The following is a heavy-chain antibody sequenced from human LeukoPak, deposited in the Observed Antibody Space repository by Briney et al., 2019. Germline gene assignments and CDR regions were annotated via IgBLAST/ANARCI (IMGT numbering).Heavy chain of an antibody. Sequence: GGSLRLSCAASGFSFSDYYMTWIRQAPGKGLEWVSYISGSGSSKYYADSVKGRFTISRDNAKNSLYLQMNSLRAEDTAVYYCASAYGSGSDYWGQGTLVTVSS. CDR1: GFSFSDYY. J-gene: IGHJ4*02. V-gene: IGHV3-11*04. CDR3: ASAYGSGSDY. D-gene: IGHD3-10*01. CDR2: ISGSGSSK.